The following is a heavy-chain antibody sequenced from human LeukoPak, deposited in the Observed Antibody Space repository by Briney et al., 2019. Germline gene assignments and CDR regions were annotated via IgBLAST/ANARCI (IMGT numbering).Heavy chain of an antibody. CDR2: ISSSSVYI. CDR3: ARDDLRDGAFDI. J-gene: IGHJ3*02. CDR1: GFTFSKYH. V-gene: IGHV3-21*04. Sequence: GGSLRLSCRASGFTFSKYHMNWVRQAPGKGLEWVSSISSSSVYIHYADSVKGRFTISRDNGKNSLYLQMSSLTAEDTALFYCARDDLRDGAFDIWGQGTMVTVSS.